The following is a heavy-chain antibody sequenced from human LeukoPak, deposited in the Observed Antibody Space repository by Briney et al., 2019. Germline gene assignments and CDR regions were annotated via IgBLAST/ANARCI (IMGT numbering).Heavy chain of an antibody. CDR3: ARVGCSGGSCYSGQDAFDI. CDR2: ISSSGSTI. J-gene: IGHJ3*02. Sequence: PGGSLRLSCAASGFTFSSYEMNWVRQAPGKGLEWVSYISSSGSTIYYADSVKGRFTISRDNAKNSLYLQMNSLRAEDTAVYYCARVGCSGGSCYSGQDAFDIWGQGTMVTVSS. V-gene: IGHV3-48*03. D-gene: IGHD2-15*01. CDR1: GFTFSSYE.